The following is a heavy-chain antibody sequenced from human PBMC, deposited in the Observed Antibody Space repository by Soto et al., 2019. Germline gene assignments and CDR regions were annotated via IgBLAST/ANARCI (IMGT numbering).Heavy chain of an antibody. CDR1: GGSISSGGYY. CDR3: SSVVGNDKKGNWFDS. J-gene: IGHJ5*01. D-gene: IGHD1-1*01. CDR2: IYHSGTT. V-gene: IGHV4-31*03. Sequence: SETLSLTCTVSGGSISSGGYYWSWIRQHPGKGLEWIGYIYHSGTTYYNPSLKSRVIISIDTSKNQISLNLSSVTAADTAVFYCSSVVGNDKKGNWFDSWGRRTPDTVS.